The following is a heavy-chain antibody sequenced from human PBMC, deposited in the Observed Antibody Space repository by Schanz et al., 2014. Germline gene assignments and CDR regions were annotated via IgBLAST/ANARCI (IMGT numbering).Heavy chain of an antibody. CDR3: ARDGGRDGYNLAFDV. V-gene: IGHV3-23*01. CDR1: GFTFSSYA. CDR2: ISGSGGST. D-gene: IGHD5-12*01. Sequence: EVQLLESGGGLVQPGGSLRLSCAASGFTFSSYAMSWVRQAPGKGLEWVSTISGSGGSTNYADSVKGRFTISRDNSKNTLYLQMNSLRAEDTAVYFCARDGGRDGYNLAFDVWGQGTLVTVSS. J-gene: IGHJ3*01.